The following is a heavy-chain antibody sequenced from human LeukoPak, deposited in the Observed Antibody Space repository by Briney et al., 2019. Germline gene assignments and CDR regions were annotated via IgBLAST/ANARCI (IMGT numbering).Heavy chain of an antibody. CDR2: IYTSGNT. D-gene: IGHD1-7*01. CDR1: GGSISSYY. Sequence: SETLSLTCTVSGGSISSYYWSWIRQPAGKGLEWIGRIYTSGNTNYNPSLKSRVTMSVDTSKNQFSLKLSSVTAADTAVYYCARELGGTGTTDFDYWGQGTLVTVSS. J-gene: IGHJ4*02. V-gene: IGHV4-4*07. CDR3: ARELGGTGTTDFDY.